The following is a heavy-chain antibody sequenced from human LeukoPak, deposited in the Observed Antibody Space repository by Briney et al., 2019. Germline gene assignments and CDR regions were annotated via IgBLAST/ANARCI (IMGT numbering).Heavy chain of an antibody. V-gene: IGHV3-48*01. J-gene: IGHJ6*02. CDR2: ISDSGAM. D-gene: IGHD3-16*01. Sequence: GGSLRLSCAASGFTFNTYSMKWVRQAPGKGLEWVSYISDSGAMYYADSVRGRFTISRENAQNSLFLQMSNLRAEDTAVYFCARGGGLDVWGQGATVTVSS. CDR1: GFTFNTYS. CDR3: ARGGGLDV.